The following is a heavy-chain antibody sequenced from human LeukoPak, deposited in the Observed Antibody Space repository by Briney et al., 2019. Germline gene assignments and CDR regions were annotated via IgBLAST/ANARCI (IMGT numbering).Heavy chain of an antibody. V-gene: IGHV3-21*01. D-gene: IGHD3-22*01. CDR3: ARSLGSSGYQDY. Sequence: GGSLRLSCAASGFTFSSYSMNCVRPAPGEGLERVSSISSSSSYIYYADSVKGRFTISRDNAKNTVYLQMNSLRAEDTAVYYCARSLGSSGYQDYWGQGTLVTVSS. CDR2: ISSSSSYI. J-gene: IGHJ4*02. CDR1: GFTFSSYS.